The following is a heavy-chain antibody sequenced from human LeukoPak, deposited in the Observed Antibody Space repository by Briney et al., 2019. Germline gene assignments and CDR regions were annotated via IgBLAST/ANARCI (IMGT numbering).Heavy chain of an antibody. D-gene: IGHD2-2*01. CDR1: GGSIRSDDYW. J-gene: IGHJ4*02. V-gene: IGHV4-39*07. Sequence: SETLSLTCTVSGGSIRSDDYWWGWIRQPPGRGLEWIGTIFHSGSTYYTPSLKSRVTISVDTSKNQFSLNLSSVTAADTAVYYCARDRPGGSSLDYWGQGTLVTVSS. CDR3: ARDRPGGSSLDY. CDR2: IFHSGST.